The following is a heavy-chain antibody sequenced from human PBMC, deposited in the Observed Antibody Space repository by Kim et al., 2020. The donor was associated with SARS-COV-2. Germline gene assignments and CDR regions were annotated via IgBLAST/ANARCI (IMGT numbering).Heavy chain of an antibody. D-gene: IGHD3-10*02. V-gene: IGHV3-23*01. J-gene: IGHJ4*02. CDR1: GFTFNNYA. CDR2: ISRTGYAS. Sequence: GGSLRLSCAASGFTFNNYAMSWVRQGPGKGLEWVSGISRTGYASDYADSVRGRFIISRDSSKYTLYLQMSSVTAEDTAVYYCARVFYVIDYWGQGTQVTVSS. CDR3: ARVFYVIDY.